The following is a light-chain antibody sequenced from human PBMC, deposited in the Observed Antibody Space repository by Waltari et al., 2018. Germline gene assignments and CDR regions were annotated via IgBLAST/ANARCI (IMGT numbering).Light chain of an antibody. V-gene: IGKV2-28*01. J-gene: IGKJ1*01. CDR2: LGS. CDR3: MQALQTPWT. Sequence: DIVMTQSPLSLPVTPGEPASISCRSSQSLLHTNAYNYLDWYLQKPGHSPQLLIYLGSNRASGVPDRFSGSGSGTVFTLRISRVEAEDVGVYYCMQALQTPWTFGQGTKVEIK. CDR1: QSLLHTNAYNY.